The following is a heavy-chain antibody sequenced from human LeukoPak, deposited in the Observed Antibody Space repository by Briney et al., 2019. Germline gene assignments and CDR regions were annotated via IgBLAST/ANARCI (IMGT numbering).Heavy chain of an antibody. CDR2: ISSSSSTI. CDR1: EFTFSNYN. V-gene: IGHV3-48*01. D-gene: IGHD5-18*01. Sequence: GGSLRLSCAASEFTFSNYNMNWVRQAPRRGLEWVSYISSSSSTIYYADSVKGRFTISRDNARSSLYLQMSSLRAEDTAVYYCAKGKYTYVSAFDYWGQGALVTVSS. J-gene: IGHJ4*02. CDR3: AKGKYTYVSAFDY.